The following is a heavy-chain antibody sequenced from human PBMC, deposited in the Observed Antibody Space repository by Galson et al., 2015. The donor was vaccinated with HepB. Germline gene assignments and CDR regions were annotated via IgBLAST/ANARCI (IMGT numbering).Heavy chain of an antibody. CDR3: ARSEMATTTGGDY. J-gene: IGHJ4*02. Sequence: SVKVSCKASGGTFSSYTISWVRQAPGQGLEWMGRIIPILGIANYAQKFQGRVTITAGKSTSTAYMELSSLRSEDTAVYYCARSEMATTTGGDYWGQGTLVTVSS. V-gene: IGHV1-69*02. CDR1: GGTFSSYT. CDR2: IIPILGIA. D-gene: IGHD5-24*01.